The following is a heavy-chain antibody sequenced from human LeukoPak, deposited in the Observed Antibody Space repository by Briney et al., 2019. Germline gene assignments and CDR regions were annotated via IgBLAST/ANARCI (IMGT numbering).Heavy chain of an antibody. V-gene: IGHV3-73*01. CDR3: FTGAAGRP. CDR1: WFNLRCSV. Sequence: GGPLPLLRATSWFNLRCSVMLWLRQASAKGLEGVGHISRKADTHETAYAVSVKGRFTISRDDSKSTAYLQMNSLKTDATAVYYCFTGAAGRPWGQGTLVTVSS. CDR2: ISRKADTHET. J-gene: IGHJ5*02. D-gene: IGHD2-8*02.